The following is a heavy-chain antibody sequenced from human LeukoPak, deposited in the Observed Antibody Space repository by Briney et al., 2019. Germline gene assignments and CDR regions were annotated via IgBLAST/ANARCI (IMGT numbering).Heavy chain of an antibody. CDR3: ARSSIAAADN. V-gene: IGHV4-61*02. J-gene: IGHJ4*02. CDR2: IYTSGST. CDR1: GGSISSGSYY. Sequence: PSQTLSLTCTVSGGSISSGSYYWGWIRQPAGKGLEWIGRIYTSGSTNYNPSLKSRVTISVDTSKNQFSLKLSSVTAADTAVYYCARSSIAAADNWGQGTLVTVSS. D-gene: IGHD6-13*01.